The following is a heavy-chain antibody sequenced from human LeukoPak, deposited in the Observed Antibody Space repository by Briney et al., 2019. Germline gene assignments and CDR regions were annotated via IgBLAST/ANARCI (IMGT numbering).Heavy chain of an antibody. CDR1: GYTFTSYG. J-gene: IGHJ6*02. CDR2: ISAYNGNT. D-gene: IGHD2-2*01. V-gene: IGHV1-18*01. CDR3: ARDHAASGPAAYYYYGMDV. Sequence: GASEKVSCKASGYTFTSYGISRVRQAPGQGLEWMGWISAYNGNTNYAQKLQGRVTMTTDTSTSTAYMELRSLRSDDTAVYYCARDHAASGPAAYYYYGMDVWGQGTTVTVSS.